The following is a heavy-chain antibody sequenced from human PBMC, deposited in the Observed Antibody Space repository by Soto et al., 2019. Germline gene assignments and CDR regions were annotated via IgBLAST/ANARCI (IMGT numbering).Heavy chain of an antibody. CDR2: INHSGST. CDR3: ARGHTDIVVVVAALRWFDP. D-gene: IGHD2-15*01. CDR1: GGSFSGYY. J-gene: IGHJ5*02. Sequence: SETLSLTCAVYGGSFSGYYWSWIRQPPGKGLEWIGEINHSGSTNYNPSLKSRVTISVDTSKNQFSLKLSSVTAADTAVYYCARGHTDIVVVVAALRWFDPWGQGTLVTVSS. V-gene: IGHV4-34*01.